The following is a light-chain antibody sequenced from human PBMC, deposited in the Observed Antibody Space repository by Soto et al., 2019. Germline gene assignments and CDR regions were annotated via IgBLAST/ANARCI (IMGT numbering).Light chain of an antibody. V-gene: IGKV1-5*01. J-gene: IGKJ1*01. CDR1: QNINNW. CDR3: QHTRT. CDR2: DAS. Sequence: DFQMTQSPSTQSASVGDRVTITCRASQNINNWVAWYQQKPGKAPKFLIYDASTLQRGVPSRFSGSGFGTEFSLTISSLQPDDFGSYYCQHTRTFGQGTKVEIK.